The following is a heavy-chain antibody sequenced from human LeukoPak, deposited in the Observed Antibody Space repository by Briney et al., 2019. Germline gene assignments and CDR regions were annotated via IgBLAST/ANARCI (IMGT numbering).Heavy chain of an antibody. CDR3: AREAAAGQYYYGMDV. V-gene: IGHV4-4*02. CDR1: GGSISSSNW. CDR2: IYHSGST. J-gene: IGHJ6*04. Sequence: ASETLSLTCAVSGGSISSSNWWSWVRQPPGKGLEWIGEIYHSGSTNYNPSLKSRVTISVDKSRNQFSLKLSSVTAADTAVYYCAREAAAGQYYYGMDVWGKGTTVTVSS. D-gene: IGHD4-11*01.